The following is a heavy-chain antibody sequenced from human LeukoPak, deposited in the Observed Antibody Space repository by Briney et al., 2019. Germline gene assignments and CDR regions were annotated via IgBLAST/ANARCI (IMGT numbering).Heavy chain of an antibody. Sequence: PSQTLSLTCTVSGGSISSGGYYWSWIRQHPGKGLEWIGYIYYSGSTYYNPSLKSRVTISVDTSKNQFSLKLSSVTAADTAVYYRAREGPQGWFDPWGQGTLVTVSS. J-gene: IGHJ5*02. CDR1: GGSISSGGYY. CDR3: AREGPQGWFDP. CDR2: IYYSGST. V-gene: IGHV4-31*03.